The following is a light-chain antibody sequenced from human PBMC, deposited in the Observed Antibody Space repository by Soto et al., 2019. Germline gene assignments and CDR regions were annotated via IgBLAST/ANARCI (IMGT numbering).Light chain of an antibody. J-gene: IGKJ4*01. CDR2: GAS. CDR1: QSVGRN. CDR3: QQYNHWPPLT. Sequence: EIVMTQSPATLSVSPGERATLSCRASQSVGRNLAWYQQKPGQAPRLLIYGASTRATGIPARFSGSGSGPEFTLTISSLQSEDFAIYSCQQYNHWPPLTFGGGNKVEIK. V-gene: IGKV3-15*01.